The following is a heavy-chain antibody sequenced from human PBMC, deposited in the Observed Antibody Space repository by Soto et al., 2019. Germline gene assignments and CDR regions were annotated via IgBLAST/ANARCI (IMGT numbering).Heavy chain of an antibody. CDR3: ARGSGFDY. CDR2: IHHSGST. CDR1: GYSISSGYY. J-gene: IGHJ4*02. V-gene: IGHV4-38-2*01. D-gene: IGHD2-15*01. Sequence: SETLSLTCAVSGYSISSGYYWGWIRQPPGKGLEWIGSIHHSGSTYYNPSLRSRVTISVDTSKNQFSLKLSSVTAADTAVYYCARGSGFDYWGQGTLVTVSS.